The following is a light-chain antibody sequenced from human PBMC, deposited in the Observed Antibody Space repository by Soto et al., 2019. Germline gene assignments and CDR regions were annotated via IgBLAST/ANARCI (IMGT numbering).Light chain of an antibody. CDR3: QQYDISLT. CDR1: QSVSSSY. J-gene: IGKJ4*01. V-gene: IGKV3-20*01. Sequence: LLTQSPVTLSLSPGERATLSCRASQSVSSSYLTWYQQKPGQAPRLLIYGASSRATGIPDRFSGSGSGTDFTLTISRLEPEDFAVYYCQQYDISLTFGGGTKVDIK. CDR2: GAS.